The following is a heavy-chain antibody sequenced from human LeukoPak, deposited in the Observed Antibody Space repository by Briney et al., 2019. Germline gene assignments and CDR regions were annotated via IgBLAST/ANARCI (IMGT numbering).Heavy chain of an antibody. Sequence: ASVTVSYKASGYSLNDYFIHWLRQAPGQGPEWLGWINSKSGDTDYGQQFRGRGNMTRDMAISTIYLELHSLRIDDTAIYYCARADSSDNSYSIGYLDPWGQGSLVTVSS. CDR1: GYSLNDYF. D-gene: IGHD3-22*01. CDR3: ARADSSDNSYSIGYLDP. V-gene: IGHV1-2*02. CDR2: INSKSGDT. J-gene: IGHJ5*02.